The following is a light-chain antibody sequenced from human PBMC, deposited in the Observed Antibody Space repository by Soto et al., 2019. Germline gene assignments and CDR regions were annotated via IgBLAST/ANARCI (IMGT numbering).Light chain of an antibody. J-gene: IGLJ1*01. CDR1: SSNIGAGYD. Sequence: QSVLTQPPSVSGAPGQRVTISCTGSSSNIGAGYDVHWYQQLPGTAPKLLIYGNSNRPSGVPDRFSGSKSGTSASLAITGLKAEDEADYYCQSYDSSLSAPYVFGTGTKVTV. CDR3: QSYDSSLSAPYV. V-gene: IGLV1-40*01. CDR2: GNS.